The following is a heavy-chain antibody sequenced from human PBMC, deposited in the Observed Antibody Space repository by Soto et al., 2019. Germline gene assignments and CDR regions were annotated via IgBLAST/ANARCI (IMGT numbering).Heavy chain of an antibody. J-gene: IGHJ4*02. V-gene: IGHV4-39*01. Sequence: QLQLQESGPGLVKPSETLSLTCAVSGGSISSSSYYWGWIRQPPGKGLEWIGSIYYSGSTYYTPSLQSRVAISVYSSKNQSSLKLNSVTAADTAVYYCARRTVNIRTFYSGLKTHCFDYWGQGTLVTVSS. CDR2: IYYSGST. CDR1: GGSISSSSYY. CDR3: ARRTVNIRTFYSGLKTHCFDY. D-gene: IGHD6-19*01.